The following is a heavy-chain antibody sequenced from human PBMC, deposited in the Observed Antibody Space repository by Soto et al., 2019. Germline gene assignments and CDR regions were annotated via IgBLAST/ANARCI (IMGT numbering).Heavy chain of an antibody. J-gene: IGHJ6*03. CDR3: ARGAPFYGSGSYYNVRYYYYYMDV. CDR1: GGSISSYY. V-gene: IGHV4-59*01. CDR2: IYYSGST. D-gene: IGHD3-10*01. Sequence: SETLSLTCTVSGGSISSYYWSWIRQPPGKGLEWIGYIYYSGSTNYNPSLKSRVTISVDTSKNQFSLKLSSVTAADTAVYYCARGAPFYGSGSYYNVRYYYYYMDVWGKGTTVTV.